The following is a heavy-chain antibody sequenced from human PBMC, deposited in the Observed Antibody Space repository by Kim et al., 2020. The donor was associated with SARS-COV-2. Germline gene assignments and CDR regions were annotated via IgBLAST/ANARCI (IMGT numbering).Heavy chain of an antibody. CDR1: GGSFSGYY. CDR3: AIGIVVVPAAISVFDY. D-gene: IGHD2-2*01. V-gene: IGHV4-34*01. J-gene: IGHJ4*01. CDR2: INHSGSN. Sequence: SETLSLTCAVYGGSFSGYYWSWIRQPPGKGLEWIGEINHSGSNNYNPTLKSRVTISVDTSKNQFSLKLSSVTAADTAVYYCAIGIVVVPAAISVFDYWG.